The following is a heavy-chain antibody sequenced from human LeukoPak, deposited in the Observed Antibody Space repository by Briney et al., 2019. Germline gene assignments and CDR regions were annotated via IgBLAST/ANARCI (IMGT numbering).Heavy chain of an antibody. CDR3: ARFVVVTAGDY. CDR1: GFTPSNYW. J-gene: IGHJ4*01. CDR2: LHSNGAFT. Sequence: GGSLRLSCSASGFTPSNYWMHWVRQAPGKGLVWVARLHSNGAFTTYADSVKGRFTISRDTAKNTLYLQMNSLRVEDTAVYYCARFVVVTAGDYWGQGTLVTVSS. D-gene: IGHD2-21*02. V-gene: IGHV3-74*01.